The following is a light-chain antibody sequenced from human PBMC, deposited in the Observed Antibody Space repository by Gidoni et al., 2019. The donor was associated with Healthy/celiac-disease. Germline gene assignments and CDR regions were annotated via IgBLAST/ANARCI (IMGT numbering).Light chain of an antibody. V-gene: IGLV2-14*01. CDR1: SSDVGGYIY. Sequence: QSAMTQPDSVSGLPGQAITISCTGTSSDVGGYIYVSWYQQHPGKAPKLKIYDVSNRPSGVSNRFSSSKSGNTASLTISGLHAEDEADYYCSSYTSSSTLAVFGGGTKLTVL. J-gene: IGLJ2*01. CDR3: SSYTSSSTLAV. CDR2: DVS.